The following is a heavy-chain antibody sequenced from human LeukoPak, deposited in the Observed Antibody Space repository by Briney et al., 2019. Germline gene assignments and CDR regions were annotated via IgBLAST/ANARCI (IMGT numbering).Heavy chain of an antibody. Sequence: GASVKVSCKVSGYTFTGYYMHWVRQAPGQGLEWMGWINPNSGGTNYAQKFQGRVTMSRDTSISTAYMELSRLRPDDTAVYYCARDLQSSSGYYYVVGYWGQGTLVTVSS. V-gene: IGHV1-2*02. J-gene: IGHJ4*02. CDR2: INPNSGGT. D-gene: IGHD3-22*01. CDR1: GYTFTGYY. CDR3: ARDLQSSSGYYYVVGY.